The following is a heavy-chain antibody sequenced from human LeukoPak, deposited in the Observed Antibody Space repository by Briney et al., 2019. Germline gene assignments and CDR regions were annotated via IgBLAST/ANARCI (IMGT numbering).Heavy chain of an antibody. D-gene: IGHD2-21*02. Sequence: PGRSLRLSCVASGFTFSDYVMHWVRQAPGKGLEWVANINQDGSKKPYADSMKGRFTISRDNAKESLYLQLNSLRADDTAVYYCAKWGPHCVGDYCPALDSWGQGTLVTVSS. J-gene: IGHJ4*02. CDR2: INQDGSKK. CDR3: AKWGPHCVGDYCPALDS. V-gene: IGHV3-7*01. CDR1: GFTFSDYV.